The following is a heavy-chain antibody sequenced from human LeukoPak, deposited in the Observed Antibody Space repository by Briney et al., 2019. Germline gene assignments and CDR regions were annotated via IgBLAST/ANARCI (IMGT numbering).Heavy chain of an antibody. Sequence: PGGSLRLSCAASGFTFSSYWMHWVRQAPGKGLVWVSRINSDGSSTNYADSVKGRFTISRDNAKNTLYLQMNSLRAEDTAVYYCACIIGTWGNWFDPWGQGTLVTVSS. V-gene: IGHV3-74*01. D-gene: IGHD1-7*01. CDR3: ACIIGTWGNWFDP. CDR1: GFTFSSYW. CDR2: INSDGSST. J-gene: IGHJ5*02.